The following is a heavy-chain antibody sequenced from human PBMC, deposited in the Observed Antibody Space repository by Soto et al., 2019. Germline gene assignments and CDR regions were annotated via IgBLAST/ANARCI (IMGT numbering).Heavy chain of an antibody. J-gene: IGHJ6*02. V-gene: IGHV1-69*01. CDR2: IIPIFGTA. Sequence: QVQLVQSGAEEKKPGSSVKVSCKASGGTFSSYAISWVRQAPGQGLEWLGGIIPIFGTANYAQKFQGRVTIPAEESTSRAYIELSSRRCEDTAVYYCERGRGTIGPRSRWGGMGVWGQGPTVTVS. CDR3: ERGRGTIGPRSRWGGMGV. CDR1: GGTFSSYA. D-gene: IGHD3-16*01.